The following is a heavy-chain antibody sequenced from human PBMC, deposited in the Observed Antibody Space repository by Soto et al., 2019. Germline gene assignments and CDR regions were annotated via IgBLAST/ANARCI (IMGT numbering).Heavy chain of an antibody. Sequence: PSETLSLTCAVYGGSFSGYYWTWIRQPPGTGLEWIGEINHSGSTNYNPSLKSRVTISVDTSKNQFSLKLTSVTAADTAVYYCARVGGINWFDPWGQGTLVTVS. CDR1: GGSFSGYY. D-gene: IGHD3-16*01. CDR3: ARVGGINWFDP. J-gene: IGHJ5*02. V-gene: IGHV4-34*01. CDR2: INHSGST.